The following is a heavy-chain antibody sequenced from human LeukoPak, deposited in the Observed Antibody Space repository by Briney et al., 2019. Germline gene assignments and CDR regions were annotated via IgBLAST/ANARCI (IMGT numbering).Heavy chain of an antibody. V-gene: IGHV3-21*01. CDR2: ISSSSSYI. CDR1: GFTFSSYS. D-gene: IGHD6-19*01. CDR3: ARDRIAVAGTFDY. J-gene: IGHJ4*02. Sequence: PGGSLRLSCAASGFTFSSYSMNWVRQAPGKGLEWVSSISSSSSYIYYADSVKGRFTISRDNAKNSLYPQMNSLRAEDTAVYYCARDRIAVAGTFDYWGQGTLVTVSS.